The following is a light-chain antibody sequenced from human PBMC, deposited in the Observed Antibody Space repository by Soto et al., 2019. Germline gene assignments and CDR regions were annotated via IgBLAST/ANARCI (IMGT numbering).Light chain of an antibody. CDR1: SSNIGNNY. V-gene: IGLV1-51*02. Sequence: QSVLTQPPSVSAAPGQKVTISCSGSSSNIGNNYVSRYQQLPGTAPKLLIYENNKRPSGIPDRFSGSKSGTSATLGITGLQTGDEADYYCGTWDSSLSGVVFGGGTKLTVL. CDR3: GTWDSSLSGVV. CDR2: ENN. J-gene: IGLJ2*01.